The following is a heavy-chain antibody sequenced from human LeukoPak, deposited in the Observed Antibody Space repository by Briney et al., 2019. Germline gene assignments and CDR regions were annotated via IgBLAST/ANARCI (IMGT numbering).Heavy chain of an antibody. CDR3: ARNLIPEQLVLNF. CDR2: IYNSGST. V-gene: IGHV4-38-2*02. CDR1: GYSISSGYF. D-gene: IGHD6-13*01. J-gene: IGHJ4*02. Sequence: PSETLSLTCTVSGYSISSGYFWGWIRQTPGKGLEWIGSIYNSGSTYYNPSLKSRVTLSVDTSKNQFSLQLNSVTAADTAVYFCARNLIPEQLVLNFWGQGTLVTVSS.